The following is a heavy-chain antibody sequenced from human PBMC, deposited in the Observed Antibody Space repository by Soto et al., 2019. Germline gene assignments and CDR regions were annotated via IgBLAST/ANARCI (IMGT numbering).Heavy chain of an antibody. CDR3: ARGGMWGVPATYYYYYGMDV. V-gene: IGHV4-34*01. CDR1: GGSFSGYY. Sequence: SETLSVTCAVYGGSFSGYYWSWSRQPPGKGLEWIGEINHSGSTNYNPSLKSRVTISVDTSKNQFSLKLSSVTAADTAVYYCARGGMWGVPATYYYYYGMDVWGQGTTVT. J-gene: IGHJ6*02. CDR2: INHSGST. D-gene: IGHD2-2*01.